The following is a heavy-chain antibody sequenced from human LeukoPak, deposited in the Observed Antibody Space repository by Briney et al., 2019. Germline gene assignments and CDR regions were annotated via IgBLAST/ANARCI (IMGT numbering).Heavy chain of an antibody. Sequence: GGSLRLSCTASGFIFSNHAIAWVRQAPGKGLEWVSRISGSGGGTTYADFVKGRFTIPRDNSRNTLYLQMNSLRAEDTAVYYCARTYGDSQPFDYCGQGTLVTASS. CDR1: GFIFSNHA. J-gene: IGHJ4*02. CDR2: ISGSGGGT. CDR3: ARTYGDSQPFDY. V-gene: IGHV3-23*01. D-gene: IGHD4-17*01.